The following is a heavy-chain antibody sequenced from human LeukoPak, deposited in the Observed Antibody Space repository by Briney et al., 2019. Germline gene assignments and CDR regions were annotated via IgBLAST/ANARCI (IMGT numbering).Heavy chain of an antibody. Sequence: ASVKVSCTASGYTFTSYDINWVRQATGQGLEWMGWMNPNSGNTGYAQKFQGRVTMTRNTSISTAYMELSSLRSEDTAVYYCATRTHYDFWSGYSPYYYYGMDVWGQGTTVTVSS. CDR3: ATRTHYDFWSGYSPYYYYGMDV. CDR1: GYTFTSYD. J-gene: IGHJ6*02. CDR2: MNPNSGNT. V-gene: IGHV1-8*01. D-gene: IGHD3-3*01.